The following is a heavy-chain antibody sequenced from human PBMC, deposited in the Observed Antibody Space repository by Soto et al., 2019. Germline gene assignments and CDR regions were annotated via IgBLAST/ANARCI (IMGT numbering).Heavy chain of an antibody. CDR3: AHRTTTVTWWFDP. Sequence: QITLKESGPTLVKPTQTLTLTCTFSGFSLTTSGVGVGWIRQPPGKALEWLALIYWDDDKGYSPSLKSRITITKDSSKNQVVLTMTNMDPADTATYFSAHRTTTVTWWFDPWCQGTLVTVSS. J-gene: IGHJ5*02. CDR1: GFSLTTSGVG. CDR2: IYWDDDK. D-gene: IGHD4-17*01. V-gene: IGHV2-5*02.